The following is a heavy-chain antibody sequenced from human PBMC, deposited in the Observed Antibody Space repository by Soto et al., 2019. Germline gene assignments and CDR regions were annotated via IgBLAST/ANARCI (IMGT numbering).Heavy chain of an antibody. Sequence: SVKVSCKASGGTFSSYAISWVRQAPGQGLEWMGGIIPIFGTANYAQKFQGRVTITADESTSTAYMELSSLRSEDTAVYYCAREARLGYSYGPGHDAFDIWGQGTMVTVS. CDR3: AREARLGYSYGPGHDAFDI. CDR1: GGTFSSYA. D-gene: IGHD5-18*01. CDR2: IIPIFGTA. V-gene: IGHV1-69*13. J-gene: IGHJ3*02.